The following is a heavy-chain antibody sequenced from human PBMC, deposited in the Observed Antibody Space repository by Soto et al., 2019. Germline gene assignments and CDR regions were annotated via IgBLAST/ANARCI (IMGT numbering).Heavy chain of an antibody. CDR2: ISPNGDST. J-gene: IGHJ4*02. V-gene: IGHV3-23*01. CDR3: ATHPVVVVVPAAMFDY. CDR1: GFTFNNYA. D-gene: IGHD2-2*01. Sequence: GGSLRLSCAASGFTFNNYAMNWVRQAPGRGLEWVSIISPNGDSTYYADSVKGRFTISRDNSQNTVFLQMNSLRAEDTAIYYSATHPVVVVVPAAMFDYWGQGTLVTVSS.